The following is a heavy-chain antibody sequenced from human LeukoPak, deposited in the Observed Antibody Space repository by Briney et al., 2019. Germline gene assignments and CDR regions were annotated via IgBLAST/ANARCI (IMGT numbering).Heavy chain of an antibody. D-gene: IGHD6-19*01. CDR3: AREGIAVAGTIIDY. CDR2: IYYSGST. J-gene: IGHJ4*02. CDR1: GGSISSGGYY. Sequence: PSQTLSLTCTVSGGSISSGGYYWSWIRQHPGKGLEWIGYIYYSGSTYYNPSLKSRVTISVDTSKNQFSLKLSSVTAADTAVYYCAREGIAVAGTIIDYWGQGTLVTVSS. V-gene: IGHV4-31*03.